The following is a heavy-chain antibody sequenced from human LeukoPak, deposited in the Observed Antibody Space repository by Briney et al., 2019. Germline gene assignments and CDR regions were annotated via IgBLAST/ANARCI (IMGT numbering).Heavy chain of an antibody. D-gene: IGHD3-10*01. CDR1: GGSISSYY. CDR2: IYYSGST. Sequence: PSETLSLTCTVSGGSISSYYWSWIRQPPGKGLEWIGYIYYSGSTNYNPSLKSRVTISVDTSKNQFSLKLSSVTAADTAVYYCARGYGSGSYPSSPFDYWGQGTLVTVSS. J-gene: IGHJ4*02. CDR3: ARGYGSGSYPSSPFDY. V-gene: IGHV4-59*01.